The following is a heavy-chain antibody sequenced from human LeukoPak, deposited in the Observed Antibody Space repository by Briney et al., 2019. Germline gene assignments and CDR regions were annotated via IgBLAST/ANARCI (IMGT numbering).Heavy chain of an antibody. CDR3: ASDFQKGIIGVDY. D-gene: IGHD3-16*01. CDR2: TWYDGSNK. Sequence: GGSLRLSCAASGFTFSSYGMHWVRHAPGKGLEGVAVTWYDGSNKYYADSVKGRFTISRDNSKNTLYLQMNSLKTEDTAVYYCASDFQKGIIGVDYWAREPWSPSPQ. V-gene: IGHV3-33*01. J-gene: IGHJ4*02. CDR1: GFTFSSYG.